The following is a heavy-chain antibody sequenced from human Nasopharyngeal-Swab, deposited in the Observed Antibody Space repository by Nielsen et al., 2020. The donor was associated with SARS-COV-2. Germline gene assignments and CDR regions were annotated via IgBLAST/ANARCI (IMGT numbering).Heavy chain of an antibody. J-gene: IGHJ5*02. Sequence: GGSLRLSCAASGFTFTSYAMHWVRQAPGQGLEWMGWINANSGGIKYAQKFQGRVTMARDTSITTAYMEMSRLRSDDTAVYYCARGGKPITMVRGITPPGENWFDPWGQGTLVTVSS. V-gene: IGHV1-2*02. CDR3: ARGGKPITMVRGITPPGENWFDP. CDR2: INANSGGI. D-gene: IGHD3-10*01. CDR1: GFTFTSYA.